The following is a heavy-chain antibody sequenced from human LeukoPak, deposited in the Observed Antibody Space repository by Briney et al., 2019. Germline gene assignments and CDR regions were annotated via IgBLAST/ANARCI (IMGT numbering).Heavy chain of an antibody. CDR3: ARGTRSEWLRLPKNWFDP. D-gene: IGHD3-3*01. J-gene: IGHJ5*02. V-gene: IGHV1-2*02. CDR2: INPNSGGT. CDR1: GYTFTGYY. Sequence: ASVKVSCMASGYTFTGYYMHWVRQAPGQGLEWMGWINPNSGGTNYAQKFQGRVTMTRDTSNSTAYMELSRLRSDDTAVYYCARGTRSEWLRLPKNWFDPWGQGTLVTVSS.